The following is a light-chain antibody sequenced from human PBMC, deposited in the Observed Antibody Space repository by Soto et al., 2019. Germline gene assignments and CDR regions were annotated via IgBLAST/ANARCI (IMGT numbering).Light chain of an antibody. CDR2: GAS. V-gene: IGKV3-20*01. CDR3: QQYGSSPRFT. J-gene: IGKJ3*01. CDR1: QSVSSSY. Sequence: EIVLTQSPGTLSLSPGERATLSCRASQSVSSSYLAWYQQKPGQAPRLLIYGASSRATGIPDRFSGSGSGTYVTLTISRLEPEDFAVYYCQQYGSSPRFTFGPGTKVDIK.